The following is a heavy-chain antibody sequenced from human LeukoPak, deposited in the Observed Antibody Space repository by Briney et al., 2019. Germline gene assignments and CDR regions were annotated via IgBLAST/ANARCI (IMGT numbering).Heavy chain of an antibody. CDR1: GYTFTGYY. CDR3: ARVRGGYEEDAFDI. CDR2: INPSSGGT. V-gene: IGHV1-2*02. Sequence: ASVKVSCKASGYTFTGYYMHWVRQAPGQGLEWKGLINPSSGGTNYAQKFTGRVTMARDTSIGTAYMELSRLRSDDTAVYYCARVRGGYEEDAFDIWGQGTMVTVSS. J-gene: IGHJ3*02. D-gene: IGHD5-12*01.